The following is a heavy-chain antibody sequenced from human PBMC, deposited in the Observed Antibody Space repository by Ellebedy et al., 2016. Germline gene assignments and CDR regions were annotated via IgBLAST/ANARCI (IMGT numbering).Heavy chain of an antibody. J-gene: IGHJ4*02. CDR2: ISRDGDIR. CDR1: GFTFSYSW. D-gene: IGHD3-16*01. CDR3: ARGPWGSFDF. V-gene: IGHV3-74*01. Sequence: GESLKISCATSGFTFSYSWMHWVRQAPGKGLEWVSRISRDGDIRGYADSVKGRFTISRDSSKNTLDLQMDTLRAEDSAVYYCARGPWGSFDFWGQGTLVTVSS.